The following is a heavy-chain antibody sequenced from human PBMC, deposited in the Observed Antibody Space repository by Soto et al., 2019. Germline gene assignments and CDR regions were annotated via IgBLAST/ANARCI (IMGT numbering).Heavy chain of an antibody. D-gene: IGHD2-2*01. V-gene: IGHV1-69*06. CDR2: IIPIFGTA. CDR3: ARGASTKPAYDAFDI. J-gene: IGHJ3*02. Sequence: SVKVSCKASGGTFSSYAISWVRQAPGQGLEWMGGIIPIFGTANYAQKFQGRVTITADKSTSTAYMELSSLRAEDTAVYYCARGASTKPAYDAFDIWGQGTMVTV. CDR1: GGTFSSYA.